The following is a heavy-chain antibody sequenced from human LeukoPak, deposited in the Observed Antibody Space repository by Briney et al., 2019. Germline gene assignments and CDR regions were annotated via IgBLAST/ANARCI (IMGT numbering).Heavy chain of an antibody. CDR1: GGSISSHY. CDR2: INHSGST. V-gene: IGHV4-34*01. CDR3: AREREQWLEYYYYGMDV. J-gene: IGHJ6*02. D-gene: IGHD6-19*01. Sequence: PSETLSLTCTVSGGSISSHYWSWIRQPPEKGLEWIGEINHSGSTNYNPSLKSRVTISVDTSKNQFSLKLSSVTAADTAVYYCAREREQWLEYYYYGMDVWGQGTTVTVSS.